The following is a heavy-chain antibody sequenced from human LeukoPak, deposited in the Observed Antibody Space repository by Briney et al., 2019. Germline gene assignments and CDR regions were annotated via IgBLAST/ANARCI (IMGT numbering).Heavy chain of an antibody. Sequence: ASVKVSCKASGYTFTGYYMHWVRQAPGQGLEWMGWINPNSGGTNYAQKFQGRVTMTRDTSISTAYMELSRLRSDDTAVYYCARPSRRITIFGVVITRPYYFDYWGQGTLVTVSS. CDR3: ARPSRRITIFGVVITRPYYFDY. J-gene: IGHJ4*02. D-gene: IGHD3-3*01. CDR2: INPNSGGT. CDR1: GYTFTGYY. V-gene: IGHV1-2*02.